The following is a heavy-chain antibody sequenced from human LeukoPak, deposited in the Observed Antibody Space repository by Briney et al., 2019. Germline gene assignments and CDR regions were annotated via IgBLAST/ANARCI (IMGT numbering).Heavy chain of an antibody. CDR2: IYYSGST. CDR1: GGSISSSSCY. CDR3: ARQPGDYDFWSGSPVRNNWFDP. V-gene: IGHV4-39*01. J-gene: IGHJ5*02. D-gene: IGHD3-3*01. Sequence: SETLSLTCTVSGGSISSSSCYWGWIRQPPGKGLEWIGSIYYSGSTYYNPSLKSRVTTSVDTSKNQFSLKLSSVTAADTAVYYCARQPGDYDFWSGSPVRNNWFDPWGQGTLVTVSS.